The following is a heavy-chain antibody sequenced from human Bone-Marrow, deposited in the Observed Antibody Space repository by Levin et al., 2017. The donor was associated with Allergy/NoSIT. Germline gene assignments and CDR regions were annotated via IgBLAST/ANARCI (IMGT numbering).Heavy chain of an antibody. J-gene: IGHJ6*03. CDR1: CGSIRGSY. D-gene: IGHD4-23*01. Sequence: SPTLSLPCTVSCGSIRGSYWSWIRQPPEKGLEWIGYIYYSGSTKYNASLKSRVTISVDTSKNQFSLKLTSVTAADTAVYYCARAIPSGGNSYYYYYMDVWGKGTTVTVSS. V-gene: IGHV4-59*01. CDR3: ARAIPSGGNSYYYYYMDV. CDR2: IYYSGST.